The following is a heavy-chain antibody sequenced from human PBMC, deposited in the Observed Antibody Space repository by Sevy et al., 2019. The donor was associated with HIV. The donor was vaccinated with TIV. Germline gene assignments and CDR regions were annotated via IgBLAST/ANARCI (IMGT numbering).Heavy chain of an antibody. CDR1: GGSFSGYY. CDR3: ATTACSDGSCYTPGPGNWFDP. CDR2: INHSGST. D-gene: IGHD2-15*01. Sequence: SETLSLTCAVYGGSFSGYYWSWIRQPPGKGLEWIGEINHSGSTNYNPSLKSRVTISVDTSKNQFSLKLSSVTAADTAVYYCATTACSDGSCYTPGPGNWFDPWGQGTLVTVSS. J-gene: IGHJ5*02. V-gene: IGHV4-34*01.